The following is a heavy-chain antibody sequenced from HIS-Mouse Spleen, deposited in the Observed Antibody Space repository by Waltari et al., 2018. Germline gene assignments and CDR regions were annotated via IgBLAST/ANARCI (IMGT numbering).Heavy chain of an antibody. CDR2: IYYSVGT. D-gene: IGHD3-3*01. Sequence: QVQLQESGPGLVKPSQTLSLTCTVSGGSISSGGYYWSWIRQHPGKGLEWIGYIYYSVGTYSTPSLKSRVTISVDTSKNQFSLKLSSVTAADTAVYYCARSPYYDFWSGYSDNWFDPWGQGTLVTVSS. V-gene: IGHV4-31*03. CDR3: ARSPYYDFWSGYSDNWFDP. CDR1: GGSISSGGYY. J-gene: IGHJ5*02.